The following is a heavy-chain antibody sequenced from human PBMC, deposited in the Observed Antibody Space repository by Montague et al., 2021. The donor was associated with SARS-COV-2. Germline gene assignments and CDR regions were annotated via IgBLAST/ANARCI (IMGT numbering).Heavy chain of an antibody. J-gene: IGHJ4*02. CDR3: ARRYYATGSYNDY. CDR1: GFVFSHFW. D-gene: IGHD3-10*01. V-gene: IGHV3-7*02. Sequence: SLRLSCASSGFVFSHFWMTWVRQAPGKGLEWVANIKQDGSEEYYVDSVQGRFTISRDNAKNSLYLQMNSLRAEDTAVYYCARRYYATGSYNDYWGQGTLVTVSS. CDR2: IKQDGSEE.